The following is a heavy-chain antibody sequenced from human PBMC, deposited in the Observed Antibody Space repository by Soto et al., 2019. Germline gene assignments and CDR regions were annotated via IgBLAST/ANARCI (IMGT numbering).Heavy chain of an antibody. D-gene: IGHD3-22*01. Sequence: SETLSLTCTVSGGSISSSSYYWVWIRQPPGKGLEWIGSFYYSGNTYYNPSLKSRVTISVDTSEKQFSLKLSSVTAADTAVYYCARNYYDSGRFGLDPWGQGTQVTVSS. CDR1: GGSISSSSYY. CDR3: ARNYYDSGRFGLDP. J-gene: IGHJ5*02. CDR2: FYYSGNT. V-gene: IGHV4-39*01.